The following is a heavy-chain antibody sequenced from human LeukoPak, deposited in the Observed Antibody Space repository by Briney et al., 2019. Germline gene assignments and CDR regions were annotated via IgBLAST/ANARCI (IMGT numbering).Heavy chain of an antibody. CDR1: GCSFSSSSYY. CDR2: IYYSGST. J-gene: IGHJ4*02. CDR3: ARQVVAVAGTGYFDY. D-gene: IGHD6-19*01. Sequence: KPSETLSLTCTLSGCSFSSSSYYWRWIRQPPGKGLEWIGSIYYSGSTYYNASLKSRGTISVDTSKNQFSLKLNSVTAADTAVYFCARQVVAVAGTGYFDYWGQGTLVTVSS. V-gene: IGHV4-39*01.